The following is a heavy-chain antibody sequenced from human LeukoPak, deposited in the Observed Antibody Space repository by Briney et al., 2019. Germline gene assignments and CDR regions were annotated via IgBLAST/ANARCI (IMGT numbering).Heavy chain of an antibody. Sequence: PSETLSLTCTVSGGSISSGSYYWSWIRQPAGKGLEWIGRIYTSGSTNYNPSLKSRVTISVDTSKNQFSLKLSSVTAADTAVYYCARSSLGFEAGSSVSNDYILFPFFDYWGQGTLVTVSS. CDR3: ARSSLGFEAGSSVSNDYILFPFFDY. D-gene: IGHD5-12*01. V-gene: IGHV4-61*02. J-gene: IGHJ4*02. CDR1: GGSISSGSYY. CDR2: IYTSGST.